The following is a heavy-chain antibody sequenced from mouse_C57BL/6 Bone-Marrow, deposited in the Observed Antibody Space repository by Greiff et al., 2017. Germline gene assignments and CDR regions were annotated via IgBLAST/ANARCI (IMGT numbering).Heavy chain of an antibody. J-gene: IGHJ3*01. V-gene: IGHV1-15*01. CDR1: GYTFTDYE. CDR2: IDPETGGT. D-gene: IGHD2-1*01. Sequence: QVQLKESGAELVRPGASVTLSCKASGYTFTDYEMHWVKQTPVHGLEWIGAIDPETGGTAYNQKFKGKAILTADKSSSTAYMELRSLTSEDSAVXYCDLLWYPWFAYWGQGTLVTVSA. CDR3: DLLWYPWFAY.